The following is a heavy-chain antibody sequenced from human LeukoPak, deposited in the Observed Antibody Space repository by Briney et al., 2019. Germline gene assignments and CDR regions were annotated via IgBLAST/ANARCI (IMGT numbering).Heavy chain of an antibody. J-gene: IGHJ4*02. V-gene: IGHV3-23*01. CDR2: ITGSGNTT. CDR1: GFHFNTYA. Sequence: GGSLRLSCAASGFHFNTYAMSWVRQAPGKGLDWVSSITGSGNTTYYADSVKGRFTISRDNAKNSLYLQMNSLRAEDTALYYCATSSREGEDSSGWASFDYWGQGTLVTVSS. D-gene: IGHD6-19*01. CDR3: ATSSREGEDSSGWASFDY.